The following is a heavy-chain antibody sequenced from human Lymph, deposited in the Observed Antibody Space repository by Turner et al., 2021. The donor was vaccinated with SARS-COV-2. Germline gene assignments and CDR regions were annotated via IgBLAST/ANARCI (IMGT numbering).Heavy chain of an antibody. V-gene: IGHV3-9*01. CDR2: INWSGGSI. J-gene: IGHJ4*02. D-gene: IGHD1-26*01. CDR3: AKDLAGTYYSSFDY. CDR1: RFTFDDYA. Sequence: EVKLVVSGGGLIQPGRSLRLYCAASRFTFDDYAMHWVRQAPGKGLEWVSGINWSGGSIAYADSVKGRFTISRDNPKNSLYLQMNSLRAEDTAFYYCAKDLAGTYYSSFDYWGQVTLVTVSS.